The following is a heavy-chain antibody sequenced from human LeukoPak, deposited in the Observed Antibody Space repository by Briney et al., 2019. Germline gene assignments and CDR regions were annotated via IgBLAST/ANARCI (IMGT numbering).Heavy chain of an antibody. V-gene: IGHV4-34*01. CDR1: GGSFSGYY. CDR2: INHSGST. Sequence: SETLSLTCAVYGGSFSGYYWSWIRLPPGKGLEWIGEINHSGSTNYNPSLKSRVTISVDTSKNQFSLKLSSVTAADTAVYYCARVRSVYYYYYGMDVWGQGTTVTVSS. CDR3: ARVRSVYYYYYGMDV. J-gene: IGHJ6*02.